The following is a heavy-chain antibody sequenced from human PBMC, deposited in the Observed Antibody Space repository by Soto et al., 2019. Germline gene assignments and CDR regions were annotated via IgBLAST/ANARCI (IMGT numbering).Heavy chain of an antibody. CDR2: VFYTAFP. D-gene: IGHD1-20*01. V-gene: IGHV4-39*01. Sequence: AETLCLTCAVSGGSISGSYYYWGWLRQSPGKGPEWIGSVFYTAFPAHNPSLESRFSVSVDTPKNQFSLKVSGVSAADTYLYYCATSQKGYNYNCFDHWGQGARVTVSS. J-gene: IGHJ5*02. CDR3: ATSQKGYNYNCFDH. CDR1: GGSISGSYYY.